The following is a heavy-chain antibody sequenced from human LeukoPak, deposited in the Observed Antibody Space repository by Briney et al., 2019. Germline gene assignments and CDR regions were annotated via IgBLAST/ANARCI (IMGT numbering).Heavy chain of an antibody. CDR1: GISFTNYG. D-gene: IGHD2-8*02. J-gene: IGHJ6*03. V-gene: IGHV3-30*18. CDR2: ISYDGSNK. CDR3: AKDGPGGGLLDYYMDV. Sequence: PGGSLRLSCVASGISFTNYGMHWVRQAPGKGLEWVAVISYDGSNKYYADSVKGRFTISRDNSKNTLYLQMNSLRAEDTSVYYCAKDGPGGGLLDYYMDVWGKGTTVTVSS.